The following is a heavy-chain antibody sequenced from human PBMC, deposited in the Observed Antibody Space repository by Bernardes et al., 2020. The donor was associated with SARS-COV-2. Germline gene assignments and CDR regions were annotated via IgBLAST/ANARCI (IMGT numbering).Heavy chain of an antibody. D-gene: IGHD6-13*01. CDR2: IHYTGIT. Sequence: SETLSLTRIISAGSITSDNFHWGWIRQPPGKGLEWIGTIHYTGITYYNPSLKSRLTISVDTSSNQCSLKLTSVTAADTALYFCTGWGVAAADDWAQGSLVTVSS. CDR3: TGWGVAAADD. V-gene: IGHV4-39*01. J-gene: IGHJ1*01. CDR1: AGSITSDNFH.